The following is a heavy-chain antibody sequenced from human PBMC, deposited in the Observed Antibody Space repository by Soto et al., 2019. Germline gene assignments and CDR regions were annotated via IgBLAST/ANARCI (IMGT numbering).Heavy chain of an antibody. CDR2: IFGGGNDP. CDR1: GFPFSSFA. CDR3: AKMAAMGIWEYYFDY. D-gene: IGHD1-26*01. V-gene: IGHV3-23*01. J-gene: IGHJ4*02. Sequence: EVHRLESGGGLVQPGASLRLSCVASGFPFSSFAMAWVRQAPGKGLEWVSTIFGGGNDPYYADFVKGRLTISRDNSKNTVYLQINSLRAEDTAIYFCAKMAAMGIWEYYFDYWGQGTLVTVSS.